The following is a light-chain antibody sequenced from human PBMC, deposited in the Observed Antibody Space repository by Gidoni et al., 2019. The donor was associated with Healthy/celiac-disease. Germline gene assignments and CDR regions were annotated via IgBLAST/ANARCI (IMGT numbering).Light chain of an antibody. Sequence: QSALTQPASVSGSPGQSNTISCTGTSSDVGGYNYVSWYQQHPGKAPKLMIYEVSNRPSGVSNRFSGSKSGNTASLTISGLQAEDEADLHAAALEVFGTGTKVTVL. V-gene: IGLV2-14*01. CDR3: AALEV. CDR2: EVS. J-gene: IGLJ1*01. CDR1: SSDVGGYNY.